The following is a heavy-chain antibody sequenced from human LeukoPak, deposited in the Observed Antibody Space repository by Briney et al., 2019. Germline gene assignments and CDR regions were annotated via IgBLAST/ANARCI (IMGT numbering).Heavy chain of an antibody. CDR1: GASISSTTNW. CDR3: ARGLVDTGRSRFDY. Sequence: PSGTLSLTCAVSGASISSTTNWWSWVRQPPGKGLERIGEIHQSGSTNYNPSLKSRVTIPVDKPKNQFSLKMTSVTAADTAVYYCARGLVDTGRSRFDYWGQGTLVTVSS. V-gene: IGHV4-4*02. J-gene: IGHJ4*02. D-gene: IGHD5-12*01. CDR2: IHQSGST.